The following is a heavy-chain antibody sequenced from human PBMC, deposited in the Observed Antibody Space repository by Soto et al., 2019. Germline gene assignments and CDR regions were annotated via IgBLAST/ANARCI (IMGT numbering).Heavy chain of an antibody. CDR3: ATSPRVAV. CDR2: FYSSGNP. V-gene: IGHV3-53*01. Sequence: EVQLVESGGGLIQPGGSLRLSCAASGFTVSNNYMIWVRQAPGKGLEWVSLFYSSGNPHYADSVWGRFTISRDKSNNTLYLQMNSLRAEDTAVYYCATSPRVAVWGQGTTVTVPS. J-gene: IGHJ6*01. CDR1: GFTVSNNY.